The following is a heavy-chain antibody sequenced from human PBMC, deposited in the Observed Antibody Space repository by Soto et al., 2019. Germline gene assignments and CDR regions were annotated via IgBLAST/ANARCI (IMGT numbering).Heavy chain of an antibody. CDR2: ISNDGSNK. CDR3: AKDGADTGTYYFDY. CDR1: NFTFSNYG. D-gene: IGHD1-26*01. Sequence: QVQLVESGGGVGQPGRSLRLSCAASNFTFSNYGMHWVRQAPGKGLEWVALISNDGSNKYYPDSVKGRFTISRDNSRNTLSLQMNSLRADDTAVYYCAKDGADTGTYYFDYWGQGTLITVYS. V-gene: IGHV3-30*18. J-gene: IGHJ4*01.